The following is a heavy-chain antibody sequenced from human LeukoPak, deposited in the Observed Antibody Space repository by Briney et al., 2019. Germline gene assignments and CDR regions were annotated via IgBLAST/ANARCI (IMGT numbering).Heavy chain of an antibody. J-gene: IGHJ3*02. V-gene: IGHV3-73*01. CDR2: IRSKTNNYAT. D-gene: IGHD3-22*01. CDR1: GFTFSGSD. Sequence: PGGSLRLSCAASGFTFSGSDIHWVRQASGKGLEWVGHIRSKTNNYATADAASAKGRFTFSRDDSKNTAYIQMNSLKTEDTAVYYCTRHNYDRSGYGAFDIWGQGTMVTVSS. CDR3: TRHNYDRSGYGAFDI.